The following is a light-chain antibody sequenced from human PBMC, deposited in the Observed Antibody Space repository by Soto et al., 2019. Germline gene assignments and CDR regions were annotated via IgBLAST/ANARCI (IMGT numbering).Light chain of an antibody. V-gene: IGKV1-5*01. J-gene: IGKJ2*01. CDR3: EQYSNYSPYT. CDR1: QSISSW. Sequence: DIQMTQSPSTLSASAGDRVNITCRASQSISSWLTWYQQKPGKAPKLLIHDATTLESGVPSRFRGSRSGTEFNLTISSLQPDDFATYYYEQYSNYSPYTFGQGTKLEIK. CDR2: DAT.